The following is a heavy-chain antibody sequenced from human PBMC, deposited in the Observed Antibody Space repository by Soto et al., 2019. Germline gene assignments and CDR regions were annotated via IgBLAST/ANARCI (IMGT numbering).Heavy chain of an antibody. CDR3: ATGSGWYSPDY. D-gene: IGHD6-19*01. CDR2: IDNDGSSR. Sequence: EVQLVESGGGLVQPGGSLRLSCAASGFTFSSNWMHWVRQGPGKGLVWVSRIDNDGSSRDYADSVKGGFTISRDNAKNTLYLEMSSLRAEDTAVYYCATGSGWYSPDYWGQGTLVTVSS. V-gene: IGHV3-74*01. CDR1: GFTFSSNW. J-gene: IGHJ4*02.